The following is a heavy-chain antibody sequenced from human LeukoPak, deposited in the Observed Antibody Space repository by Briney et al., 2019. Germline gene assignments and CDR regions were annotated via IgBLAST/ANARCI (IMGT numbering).Heavy chain of an antibody. J-gene: IGHJ4*02. D-gene: IGHD6-19*01. V-gene: IGHV3-7*01. Sequence: PGGSLRLSCAVSGFTFSSYFMSWVRQAPGKGLEWVAHIKQDGSVTHYVDSVKGRFTISRYNTGTSLFLQINSVRAEETAVYYCWKDGNHVPGTEWGQGTLVTVSS. CDR2: IKQDGSVT. CDR3: WKDGNHVPGTE. CDR1: GFTFSSYF.